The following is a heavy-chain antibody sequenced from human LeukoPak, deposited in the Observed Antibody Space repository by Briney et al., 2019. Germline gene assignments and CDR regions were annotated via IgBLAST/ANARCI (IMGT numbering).Heavy chain of an antibody. J-gene: IGHJ3*02. CDR1: GYTLTELS. CDR3: CATRVGASLGAFDI. V-gene: IGHV1-24*01. Sequence: ASVKVSCKVSGYTLTELSMHWVRQAPGKGLEWMGGFDPEDGETIYAQKFQGRVTMTEDTSTDTAHMELSSLRSEDTAVYYCCATRVGASLGAFDIWGQGTMVTVSS. D-gene: IGHD1-26*01. CDR2: FDPEDGET.